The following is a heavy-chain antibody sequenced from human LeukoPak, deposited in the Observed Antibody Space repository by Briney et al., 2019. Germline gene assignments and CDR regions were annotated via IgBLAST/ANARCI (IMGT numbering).Heavy chain of an antibody. D-gene: IGHD3-16*02. CDR1: GGSISSYY. J-gene: IGHJ5*02. Sequence: SGTLSLTCTVSGGSISSYYWSWVRQPPGKGLEWVGYIYYSGSTNYNPSLTSRVTISVDTSKNQFSLKLSSVPAADTAVYCCARNLMITFGGVIVHGWFDPWGQGTLVTVSS. V-gene: IGHV4-59*01. CDR2: IYYSGST. CDR3: ARNLMITFGGVIVHGWFDP.